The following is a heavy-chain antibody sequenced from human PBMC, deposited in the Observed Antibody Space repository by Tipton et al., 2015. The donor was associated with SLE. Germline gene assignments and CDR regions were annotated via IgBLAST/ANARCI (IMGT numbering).Heavy chain of an antibody. CDR1: GFTFSDYY. J-gene: IGHJ4*02. CDR2: ISSSSSYT. CDR3: AKEGGDFWSGYSYYFDY. Sequence: SLRLFCAASGFTFSDYYMYWIRQAPGKGLEWVSYISSSSSYTNYADSVKGRFTISRDNAKKSLYLQMNSLRAEDTAVYYCAKEGGDFWSGYSYYFDYWGQGTLVTVSS. D-gene: IGHD3-3*01. V-gene: IGHV3-11*06.